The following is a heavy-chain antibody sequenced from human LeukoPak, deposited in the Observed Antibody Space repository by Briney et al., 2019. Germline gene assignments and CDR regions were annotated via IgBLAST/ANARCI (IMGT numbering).Heavy chain of an antibody. CDR3: ARGSSSTVVKGNWFDP. Sequence: GGSLRLSCAASGFTFSLYGMHWVRQAPGKGLEWVAFIRYDGINKYYADSVKGRFTISRDNSKNTLYLQMNSLRAEDTAVYYCARGSSSTVVKGNWFDPWGQGTLVTVSS. CDR1: GFTFSLYG. J-gene: IGHJ5*02. CDR2: IRYDGINK. D-gene: IGHD4-23*01. V-gene: IGHV3-30*02.